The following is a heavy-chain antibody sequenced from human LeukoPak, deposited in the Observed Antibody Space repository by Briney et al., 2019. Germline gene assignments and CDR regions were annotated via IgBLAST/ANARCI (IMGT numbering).Heavy chain of an antibody. Sequence: ASVNVSCTVSGCTLTELSMQWVRQAPGKGLEWMGGFDPEDGETIYAQKFQGRVTMTEDTSTDTAYMELSSLRSEDTAVYYCATGGHSSGWYSYYYGMDVWGQGTTVTVSS. J-gene: IGHJ6*02. V-gene: IGHV1-24*01. CDR1: GCTLTELS. CDR3: ATGGHSSGWYSYYYGMDV. CDR2: FDPEDGET. D-gene: IGHD6-19*01.